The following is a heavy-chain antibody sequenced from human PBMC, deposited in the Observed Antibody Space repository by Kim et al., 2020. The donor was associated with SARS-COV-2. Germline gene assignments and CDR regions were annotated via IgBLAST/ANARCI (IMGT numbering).Heavy chain of an antibody. Sequence: GGSLRPSCAASGFTFSSYAMHWVRQAPGKGLEWVAVISYDGSNKYYADSVKGRFTISRDNSKNTLYLQMNSLRAEDTAVYYCARDRTYYGSGSYPNYYYGMDVWGQGTTVTVSS. CDR1: GFTFSSYA. J-gene: IGHJ6*02. CDR2: ISYDGSNK. V-gene: IGHV3-30*04. CDR3: ARDRTYYGSGSYPNYYYGMDV. D-gene: IGHD3-10*01.